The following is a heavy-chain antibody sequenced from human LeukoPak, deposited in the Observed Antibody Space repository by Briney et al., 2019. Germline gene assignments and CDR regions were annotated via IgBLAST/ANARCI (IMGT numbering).Heavy chain of an antibody. CDR2: IYYSGST. Sequence: SETLSLTCAVYGGSISSYYWSWIRQPPGRGLEWIGYIYYSGSTNYNPSLKSRVTISVDTSKNQFSLKLSSVTAADTAVYYCARGSWFDPWGQGTLVTVSS. V-gene: IGHV4-59*01. CDR3: ARGSWFDP. CDR1: GGSISSYY. J-gene: IGHJ5*02.